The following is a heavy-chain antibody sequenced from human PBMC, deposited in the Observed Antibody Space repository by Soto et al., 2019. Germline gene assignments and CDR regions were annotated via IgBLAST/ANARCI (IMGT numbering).Heavy chain of an antibody. V-gene: IGHV1-69*04. D-gene: IGHD2-2*01. CDR2: IIPILGIA. Sequence: SVKVSCKASGGSFSSYTISWVRQAPGQGLEWMGRIIPILGIANYAQKFQGRVTITADKSTSTAYMELSSLRSEDTAVYYCAREDCSSTSCYRPNWFDPWGQGTLVTVSS. CDR1: GGSFSSYT. CDR3: AREDCSSTSCYRPNWFDP. J-gene: IGHJ5*02.